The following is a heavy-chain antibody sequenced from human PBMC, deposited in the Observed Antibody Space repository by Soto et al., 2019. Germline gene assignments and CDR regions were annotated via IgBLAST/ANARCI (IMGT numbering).Heavy chain of an antibody. Sequence: SETLSLTCTVSGGSISSGGYYWSWIRQHPGKGLEWIGYIYYSGSTYYNPSLKSRVTISVDTSKNQFSLKLSSVTAADTAVYYCARGGIAARLAAYYYYYYMDVWGKGTTVTVSS. CDR3: ARGGIAARLAAYYYYYYMDV. D-gene: IGHD6-6*01. J-gene: IGHJ6*03. V-gene: IGHV4-31*03. CDR2: IYYSGST. CDR1: GGSISSGGYY.